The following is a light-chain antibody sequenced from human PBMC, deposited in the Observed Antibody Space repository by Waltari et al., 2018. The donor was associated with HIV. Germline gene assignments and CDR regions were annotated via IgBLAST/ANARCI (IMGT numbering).Light chain of an antibody. CDR2: AAS. J-gene: IGKJ1*01. V-gene: IGKV1-39*01. CDR1: QSISTY. Sequence: DIQLTQSPSSLSASVGDRVTITCRASQSISTYLNWYQQKPGKAPKLLIYAASYLQSGVPSRFSGSVSGTDFTLTITVLQPEDFATYHCQQTYTNMWTFGQGTKVEIK. CDR3: QQTYTNMWT.